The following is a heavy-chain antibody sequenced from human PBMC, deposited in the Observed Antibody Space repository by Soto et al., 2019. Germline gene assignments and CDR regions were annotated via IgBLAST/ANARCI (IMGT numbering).Heavy chain of an antibody. J-gene: IGHJ3*02. CDR2: ISYDGSNK. V-gene: IGHV3-30-3*01. D-gene: IGHD5-12*01. CDR1: GFTFSSYA. CDR3: ASQEVNSGYDPWAFDI. Sequence: PGGSLRLSCAASGFTFSSYAMHWVRQAPGKGLEWVAVISYDGSNKYYADSVKGRFTISRDNSKNTLYLQMNSLRAEDTAVYYCASQEVNSGYDPWAFDIWGQGTMVTVSS.